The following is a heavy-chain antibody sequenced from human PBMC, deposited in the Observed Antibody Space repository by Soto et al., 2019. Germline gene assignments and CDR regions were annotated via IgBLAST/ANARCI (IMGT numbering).Heavy chain of an antibody. Sequence: ASVKVSCKASGYTFTSYAMHWVRQAPGQRLEWMGWISAGNGNTKYSQKFQGRVTITRDTSASTAYMELSSLRSEDTAVYYCAIRAGIAARPARDYYYYGMDVWGQGTRVTVS. V-gene: IGHV1-3*01. D-gene: IGHD6-6*01. J-gene: IGHJ6*02. CDR3: AIRAGIAARPARDYYYYGMDV. CDR1: GYTFTSYA. CDR2: ISAGNGNT.